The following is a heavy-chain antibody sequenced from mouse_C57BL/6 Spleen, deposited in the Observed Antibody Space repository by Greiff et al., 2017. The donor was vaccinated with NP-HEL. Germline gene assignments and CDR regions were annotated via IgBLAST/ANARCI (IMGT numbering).Heavy chain of an antibody. CDR2: IHPNSGST. J-gene: IGHJ2*01. V-gene: IGHV1-64*01. D-gene: IGHD1-1*01. Sequence: VQLQQSGAELVKPGASVKLSCKASGYTFTSYWMHWVKQRPGQGLEWIGMIHPNSGSTNYNEKFKSKATLTVDKSSSTAYMQLSSLTSEDSAVYYCARPDYYGSTRDYWGQGTTLTVSS. CDR3: ARPDYYGSTRDY. CDR1: GYTFTSYW.